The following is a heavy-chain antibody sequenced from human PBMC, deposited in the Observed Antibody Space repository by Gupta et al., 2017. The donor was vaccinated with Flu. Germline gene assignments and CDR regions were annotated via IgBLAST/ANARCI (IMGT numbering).Heavy chain of an antibody. V-gene: IGHV3-23*01. D-gene: IGHD2-8*01. Sequence: VRHAPGKGLEWVPTVTADGATTNFAHSVKGRFTTSRDNAKHTVYLQMHTLRAEDTAIYDCSKNGGLDGIFDTWVQGTLVTVSS. J-gene: IGHJ4*02. CDR2: VTADGATT. CDR3: SKNGGLDGIFDT.